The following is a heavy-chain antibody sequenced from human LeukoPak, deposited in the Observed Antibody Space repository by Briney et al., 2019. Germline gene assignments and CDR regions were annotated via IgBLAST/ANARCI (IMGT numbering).Heavy chain of an antibody. V-gene: IGHV4-38-2*01. Sequence: SETLSLTCGVSGYSIRTGYYWGWVRQPPGKGLEWIGSFYHSGSTYYNPSLKSRVTISVDTSKNQFSLKLSSLTAADTAVYYCARHSSGYFQYSNFDYWGQGTLVSVSS. J-gene: IGHJ4*02. CDR2: FYHSGST. CDR1: GYSIRTGYY. CDR3: ARHSSGYFQYSNFDY. D-gene: IGHD3-22*01.